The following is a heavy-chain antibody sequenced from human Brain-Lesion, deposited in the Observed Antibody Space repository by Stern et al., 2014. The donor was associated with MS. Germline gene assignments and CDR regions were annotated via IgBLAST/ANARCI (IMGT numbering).Heavy chain of an antibody. CDR3: ATLSPGAGGNYYRHFDY. CDR2: FDPEDGGT. Sequence: QVQLMQSGAEVKKPGASVKVSCKVSGYTLTELSMHWVRQAPRKGLEWMGGFDPEDGGTIYAQKFQGRVTMTEDTSTDTAYMELSSLRSEDTAVYYCATLSPGAGGNYYRHFDYWGQGTLVTVSS. D-gene: IGHD1-26*01. CDR1: GYTLTELS. V-gene: IGHV1-24*01. J-gene: IGHJ4*02.